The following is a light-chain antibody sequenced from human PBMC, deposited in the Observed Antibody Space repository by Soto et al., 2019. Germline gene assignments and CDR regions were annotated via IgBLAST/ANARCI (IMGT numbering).Light chain of an antibody. Sequence: EIVMTQSPATLSVSPGERATLSCRASQSVSSNLAWYQQKPGQAPRLLIYGASTRATGIPARFSGSGSGTENTLTISSLQYEDFAVYYCQQYNNWLITFGQGTRLEIK. J-gene: IGKJ5*01. CDR1: QSVSSN. CDR3: QQYNNWLIT. CDR2: GAS. V-gene: IGKV3-15*01.